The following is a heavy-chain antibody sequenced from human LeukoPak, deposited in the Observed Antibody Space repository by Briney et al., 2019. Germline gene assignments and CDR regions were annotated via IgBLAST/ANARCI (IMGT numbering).Heavy chain of an antibody. CDR3: ARDLTVYGHNPLYYFDY. V-gene: IGHV3-66*01. CDR2: IYSDGST. J-gene: IGHJ4*02. CDR1: GVSVSSNF. D-gene: IGHD4-17*01. Sequence: GGSLRLSCAVSGVSVSSNFMSWVRPAPGKGLEWVSVIYSDGSTYYADSVKGRFTISRDNSKNTLYLQMNSLRAEDTAVYYCARDLTVYGHNPLYYFDYWGQGTLVTVSS.